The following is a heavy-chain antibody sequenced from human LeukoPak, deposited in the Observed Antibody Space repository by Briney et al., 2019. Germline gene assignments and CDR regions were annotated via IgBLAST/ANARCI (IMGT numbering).Heavy chain of an antibody. CDR1: GFTFSSHW. J-gene: IGHJ6*03. CDR3: VRGAFRGYYMDV. D-gene: IGHD3-16*01. CDR2: INTDGTTT. Sequence: HPGGSLRLSCAASGFTFSSHWMHWVRQAPGKGLVWVSRINTDGTTTNYADSVKGRFTISRDNAKNTPYLLMNSLRIEDTAVYYCVRGAFRGYYMDVWGKGTTVIVSS. V-gene: IGHV3-74*01.